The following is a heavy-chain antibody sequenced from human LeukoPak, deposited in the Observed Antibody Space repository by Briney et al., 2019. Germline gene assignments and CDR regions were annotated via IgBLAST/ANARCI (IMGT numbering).Heavy chain of an antibody. J-gene: IGHJ4*02. CDR2: IYYSGTT. CDR1: GDSISSSSYS. CDR3: ARLPVTSYYPPL. D-gene: IGHD3-10*01. Sequence: TSETLSLTCIVSGDSISSSSYSWGWIRQPPGKGLEWIGSIYYSGTTYYNPSLKSRVTISVDTSKHQFSLKLTSVTAADTAVYYCARLPVTSYYPPLWGQGTLVTVSS. V-gene: IGHV4-39*01.